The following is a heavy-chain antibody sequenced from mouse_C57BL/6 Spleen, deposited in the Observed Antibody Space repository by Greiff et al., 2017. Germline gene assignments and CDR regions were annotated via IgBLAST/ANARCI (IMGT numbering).Heavy chain of an antibody. CDR1: GYTFTSYW. CDR3: ARGPVVVDYYAMDY. Sequence: QVQLQQPGAELVKPGASVKMSCKASGYTFTSYWITWVKQRPGQGLEWIGDIYPGSGSTNYNEKFKSKATLTVDTSYSTAYMQLSSLTSEDSAVYYCARGPVVVDYYAMDYGGQGPSVTVSS. J-gene: IGHJ4*01. CDR2: IYPGSGST. V-gene: IGHV1-55*01. D-gene: IGHD1-1*01.